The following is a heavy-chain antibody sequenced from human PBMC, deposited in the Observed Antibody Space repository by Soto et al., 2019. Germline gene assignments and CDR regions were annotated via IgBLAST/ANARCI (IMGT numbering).Heavy chain of an antibody. D-gene: IGHD6-13*01. J-gene: IGHJ5*02. Sequence: QMTLKESGPTVVKPTQTLTLTCTFSGFSLSTSGVGVGWIRQPPGKALEWLALLYWDDDKRYSPSLKTRLTINKETPRNQVVLTMTNMDPVDTATYYCAFRQEYRGSWVSGWFDPWGQGTLVTVSS. V-gene: IGHV2-5*02. CDR1: GFSLSTSGVG. CDR3: AFRQEYRGSWVSGWFDP. CDR2: LYWDDDK.